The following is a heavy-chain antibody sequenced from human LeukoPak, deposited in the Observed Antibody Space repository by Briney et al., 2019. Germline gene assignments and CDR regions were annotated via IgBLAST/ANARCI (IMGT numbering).Heavy chain of an antibody. CDR2: ISYSGST. Sequence: SETLSLTCTVSGGSISTHYWSWIRQPPGKGLEWIGYISYSGSTNYNPSLKSRVTVSVDTSKNQFSLKLSSVTAADTAMYYCARSYRFGELLYQYYFDYWGQGTLVTVSS. CDR3: ARSYRFGELLYQYYFDY. CDR1: GGSISTHY. V-gene: IGHV4-59*11. J-gene: IGHJ4*02. D-gene: IGHD3-10*01.